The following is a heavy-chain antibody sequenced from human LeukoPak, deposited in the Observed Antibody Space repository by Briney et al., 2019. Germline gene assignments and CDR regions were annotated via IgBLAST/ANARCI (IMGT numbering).Heavy chain of an antibody. J-gene: IGHJ6*03. CDR1: GFTFSSYE. CDR2: ISSSGSTI. CDR3: ARTSYCSSTSCLAKYYYMDV. V-gene: IGHV3-48*03. D-gene: IGHD2-2*01. Sequence: GGSLRLSCAASGFTFSSYEMNWVRQAPGKGLEWVSYISSSGSTIYYADSVKGRFTISRDNAKNSLYLQMNSLRAEDTAVYYCARTSYCSSTSCLAKYYYMDVWGKGTTVTISS.